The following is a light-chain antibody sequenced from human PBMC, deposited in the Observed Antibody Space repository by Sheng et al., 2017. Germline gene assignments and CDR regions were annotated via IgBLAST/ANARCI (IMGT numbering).Light chain of an antibody. J-gene: IGKJ1*01. CDR3: QQYGSSPWT. CDR2: GAS. Sequence: LVLTQSPGTLSLSPGERATLSCRASQSVSSSYLAWYQQKPGQAPRLLIYGASSRATGIPDRFSGSGSGTDFTLTISRLEPEDFAVYYCQQYGSSPWTFGQGTKVE. V-gene: IGKV3-20*01. CDR1: QSVSSSY.